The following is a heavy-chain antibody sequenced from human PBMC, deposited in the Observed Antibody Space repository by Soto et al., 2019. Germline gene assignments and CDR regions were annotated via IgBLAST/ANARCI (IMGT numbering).Heavy chain of an antibody. Sequence: QVQLQESGPGLVKPSETLSLTCTVSGGSISSYYWSWIRQPPGKGLEWIGYIYYSGSTNYNPSLKSRVTISVDTSKNQFSLKLSSVTAVDTAVYYCASRKAAAGTGAFDIWGQGTMVTVSS. CDR3: ASRKAAAGTGAFDI. J-gene: IGHJ3*02. D-gene: IGHD6-13*01. V-gene: IGHV4-59*01. CDR1: GGSISSYY. CDR2: IYYSGST.